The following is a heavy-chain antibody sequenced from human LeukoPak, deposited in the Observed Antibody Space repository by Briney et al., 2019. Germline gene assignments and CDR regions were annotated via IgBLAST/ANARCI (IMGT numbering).Heavy chain of an antibody. J-gene: IGHJ4*02. CDR1: GGTFSSYA. Sequence: VASVKVSCKASGGTFSSYAISWVRRAPGQGLEWMGGIIPIFGTANYAQKFQGRVTITADKSTSTAYMELSSLRSEDTAVYYCARVDTAMVIDYWGQGTLVTVSS. V-gene: IGHV1-69*06. CDR3: ARVDTAMVIDY. CDR2: IIPIFGTA. D-gene: IGHD5-18*01.